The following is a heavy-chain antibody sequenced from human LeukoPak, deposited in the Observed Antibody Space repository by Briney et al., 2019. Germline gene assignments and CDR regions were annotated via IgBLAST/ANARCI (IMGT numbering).Heavy chain of an antibody. V-gene: IGHV3-11*01. CDR1: GFTFSDYY. Sequence: EGSLRLSCAASGFTFSDYYMSWIRQAPGKGLEWVPYISSSGSTIYYAESVKGRFTISRDNAKNSLYLQMNSLRAEDTAVYHCARGYRWLQLSIRCPFDYWGQGTLVTVSS. CDR3: ARGYRWLQLSIRCPFDY. CDR2: ISSSGSTI. D-gene: IGHD5-24*01. J-gene: IGHJ4*02.